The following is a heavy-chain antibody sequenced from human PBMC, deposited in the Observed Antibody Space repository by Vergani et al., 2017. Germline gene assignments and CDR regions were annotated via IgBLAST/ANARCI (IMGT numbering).Heavy chain of an antibody. J-gene: IGHJ4*02. Sequence: EVQLLESGGGLVQPGGSPRLSCVASGFTFSSYSMNWVRQAPGKGLEWVSYISSSSGTIYYADSVKGRFTISRDNAKNSLYLQMNSLRAEDTAVYYCARDSAYYGSGNVDYWGQGTLVTVSS. V-gene: IGHV3-48*01. CDR2: ISSSSGTI. CDR3: ARDSAYYGSGNVDY. D-gene: IGHD3-10*01. CDR1: GFTFSSYS.